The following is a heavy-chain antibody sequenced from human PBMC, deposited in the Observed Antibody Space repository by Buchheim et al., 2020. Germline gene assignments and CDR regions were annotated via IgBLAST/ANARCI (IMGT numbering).Heavy chain of an antibody. V-gene: IGHV3-21*01. CDR1: GFSFSGYS. CDR2: ISRGSDDI. CDR3: ARGEVEETRFLDS. D-gene: IGHD1-1*01. J-gene: IGHJ4*02. Sequence: EVQLVESGGGLVEPGGSLRLSCAASGFSFSGYSMNWVRQAPGEGLERVSIISRGSDDIHYADSVKGRFTISRDNAKNSLYLQMNSLRLEDTAVYYCARGEVEETRFLDSWGQGTL.